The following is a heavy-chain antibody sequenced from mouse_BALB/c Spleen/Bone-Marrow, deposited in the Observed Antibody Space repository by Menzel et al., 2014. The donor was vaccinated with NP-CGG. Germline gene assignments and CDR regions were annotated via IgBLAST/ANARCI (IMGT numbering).Heavy chain of an antibody. D-gene: IGHD1-1*01. J-gene: IGHJ2*01. CDR2: IHYSGST. CDR3: ARGGSLYYFYY. Sequence: VQLQQSGPDLVKPSQTLSLTCTVTGYSITSGYSWHWIRQFPGNKLEWMGYIHYSGSTHYNPSLKSRISITRDTSKNRFFLQLNSVTTEDTAAYYCARGGSLYYFYYLGQGTTLPISS. CDR1: GYSITSGYS. V-gene: IGHV3-1*02.